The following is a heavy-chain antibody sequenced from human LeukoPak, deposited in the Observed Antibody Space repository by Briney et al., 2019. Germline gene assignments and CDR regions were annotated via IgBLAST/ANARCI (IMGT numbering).Heavy chain of an antibody. CDR1: GGTFSSYA. D-gene: IGHD2-2*01. Sequence: SVKVSCKASGGTFSSYATSWVRQAPGQELEWMGGIIPIFGTANYAQKFQGRVTITADESTSTAYMELSSLRSEDTAVYYCASGSSTGLGYNWFDPWGQGTLVTVSS. V-gene: IGHV1-69*13. CDR3: ASGSSTGLGYNWFDP. CDR2: IIPIFGTA. J-gene: IGHJ5*02.